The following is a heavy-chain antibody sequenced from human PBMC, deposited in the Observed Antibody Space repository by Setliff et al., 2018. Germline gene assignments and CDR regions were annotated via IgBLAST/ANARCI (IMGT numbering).Heavy chain of an antibody. CDR1: GGSISSGSYY. V-gene: IGHV4-61*02. Sequence: TVSGGSISSGSYYWSWIRQPAGKGLEWIGRIYTSGSTNYNPSLKSRVTISVDTSKNQFSLKLSSVTAADTAVYYCARLGRGYSWYYFDYWGQGTLVTSPQ. D-gene: IGHD5-18*01. CDR3: ARLGRGYSWYYFDY. J-gene: IGHJ4*02. CDR2: IYTSGST.